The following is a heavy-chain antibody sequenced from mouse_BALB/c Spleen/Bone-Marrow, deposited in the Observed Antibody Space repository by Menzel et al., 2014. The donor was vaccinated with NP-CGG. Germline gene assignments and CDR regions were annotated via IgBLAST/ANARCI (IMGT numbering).Heavy chain of an antibody. CDR2: INPSYGGI. Sequence: VQLQESGAELVRPGASVKLSCKASGYTFTSYWMHWVKLRPGQGFEWIGEINPSYGGINYNEKFKRKATLTVDKSSSTAYTQLSSLTSEDSAVYYCTIPPIYYAMDYWGQGTSVTVSS. J-gene: IGHJ4*01. CDR3: TIPPIYYAMDY. CDR1: GYTFTSYW. V-gene: IGHV1S16*01.